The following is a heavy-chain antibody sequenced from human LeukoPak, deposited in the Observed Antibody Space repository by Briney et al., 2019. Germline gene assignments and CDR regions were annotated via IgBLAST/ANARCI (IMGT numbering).Heavy chain of an antibody. J-gene: IGHJ4*02. CDR3: ARHLWFGAGMGKFDY. CDR2: IYYSGST. D-gene: IGHD3-10*01. Sequence: SETLSLTCTVSGGSISSYYWSWIRQPPGKGLEWIGYIYYSGSTNYNPSLKSRVTISVDTSKNQFSLKLSSVTAADAAVNYCARHLWFGAGMGKFDYWGQGTLVTVSS. V-gene: IGHV4-59*08. CDR1: GGSISSYY.